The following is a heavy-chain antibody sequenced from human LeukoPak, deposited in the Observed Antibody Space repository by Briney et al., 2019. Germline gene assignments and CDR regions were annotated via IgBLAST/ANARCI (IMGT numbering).Heavy chain of an antibody. CDR1: GVTLSPYG. D-gene: IGHD3-10*01. V-gene: IGHV3-30*18. CDR3: AKEGTPQVSTWYDL. Sequence: GGSLRLSCAASGVTLSPYGMHWVRQAPGKGLWWVAVISYEGGTQHYADSVKGRFIISRDNPRNTLYLQMNILRTEDTAVYYCAKEGTPQVSTWYDLWGQGTQVIVSS. CDR2: ISYEGGTQ. J-gene: IGHJ5*02.